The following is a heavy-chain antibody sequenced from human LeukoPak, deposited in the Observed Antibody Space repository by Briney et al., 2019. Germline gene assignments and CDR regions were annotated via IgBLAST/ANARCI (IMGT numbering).Heavy chain of an antibody. CDR1: GGSISSYY. V-gene: IGHV4-59*01. CDR2: IYYSGST. D-gene: IGHD3-22*01. Sequence: SETLSLTCTVSGGSISSYYWSWIRQPPGKGLEWIGYIYYSGSTNYNPSLKSRVTISVDTSKNQFSLKLSSVTAADTAVYYCARVRGYYYDSSGPFDYWGQGTLVTVSS. CDR3: ARVRGYYYDSSGPFDY. J-gene: IGHJ4*02.